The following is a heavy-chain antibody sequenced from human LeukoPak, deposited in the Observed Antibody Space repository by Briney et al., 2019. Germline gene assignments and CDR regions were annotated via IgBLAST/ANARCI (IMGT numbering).Heavy chain of an antibody. V-gene: IGHV3-20*04. D-gene: IGHD4-17*01. Sequence: PGGSLRLSCAASGFTFDDYGMSWVRQAPGKGLEWVSGIKWNGGSTGYADSVKGRFTISRDNAKNSLYLQMNSLRAEDTAVYYCARDFVDDYGDYPLYNWFDPWGQGTLVTVSS. CDR3: ARDFVDDYGDYPLYNWFDP. J-gene: IGHJ5*02. CDR2: IKWNGGST. CDR1: GFTFDDYG.